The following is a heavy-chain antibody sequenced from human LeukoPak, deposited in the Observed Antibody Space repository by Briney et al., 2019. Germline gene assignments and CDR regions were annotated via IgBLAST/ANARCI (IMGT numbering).Heavy chain of an antibody. D-gene: IGHD3-22*01. V-gene: IGHV1-8*01. J-gene: IGHJ4*02. Sequence: GASVTVSCKASGYTFSGYDIHWARQAPGQGLEWMGWMNPNSGNTAYAQNFRGRVTMTRDTSITTAYMELNSLRSEDTAVYYCARVHSSGQDWGQGTLVTVSS. CDR2: MNPNSGNT. CDR3: ARVHSSGQD. CDR1: GYTFSGYD.